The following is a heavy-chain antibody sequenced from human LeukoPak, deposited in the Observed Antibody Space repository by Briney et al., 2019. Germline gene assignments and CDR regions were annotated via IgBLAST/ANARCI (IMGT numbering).Heavy chain of an antibody. CDR1: GYTFTKYG. J-gene: IGHJ5*02. CDR3: ARALNWVLGFHRSGWFDP. V-gene: IGHV1-18*01. Sequence: GASVKVSCKTSGYTFTKYGISWVRQAPGQGLEWMGWISPYNGNTNYAQKLQGRVTMTTDTSTSTAYMELRSLRSDDTAVYYRARALNWVLGFHRSGWFDPWGQGTLVTVSS. CDR2: ISPYNGNT. D-gene: IGHD4/OR15-4a*01.